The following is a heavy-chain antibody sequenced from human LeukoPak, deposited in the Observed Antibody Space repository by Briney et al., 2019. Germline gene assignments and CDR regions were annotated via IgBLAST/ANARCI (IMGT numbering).Heavy chain of an antibody. J-gene: IGHJ4*02. Sequence: SETLSLTCTVSGGSISSSSYYWGWIRQPPGKGLEWIGSIYYSGSTYYNPSLKSRVTISVDTSKNQFSLKLSSVTAADTAVYYCAQLGTPDYGDSAAFDYWGQGTLVTVSS. D-gene: IGHD4-17*01. V-gene: IGHV4-39*01. CDR3: AQLGTPDYGDSAAFDY. CDR2: IYYSGST. CDR1: GGSISSSSYY.